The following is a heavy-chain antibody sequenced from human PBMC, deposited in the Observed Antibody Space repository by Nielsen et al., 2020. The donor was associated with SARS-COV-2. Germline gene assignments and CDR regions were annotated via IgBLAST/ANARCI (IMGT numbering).Heavy chain of an antibody. CDR1: GYTFTSYG. CDR3: ARRSSSSWYTPYYYYGMDV. Sequence: ASVKVSCKASGYTFTSYGISWVRQAPGQGLEWMGWISAYNGNTNYAQKLQGRVTMTTDTSTSTAYMELRSLRSDDTAVYYCARRSSSSWYTPYYYYGMDVWGQGTTVTVSS. J-gene: IGHJ6*02. D-gene: IGHD6-13*01. V-gene: IGHV1-18*01. CDR2: ISAYNGNT.